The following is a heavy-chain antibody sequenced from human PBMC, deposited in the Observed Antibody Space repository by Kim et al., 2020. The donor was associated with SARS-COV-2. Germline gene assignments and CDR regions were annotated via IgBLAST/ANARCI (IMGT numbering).Heavy chain of an antibody. CDR3: ARHITARFDS. CDR1: GGSISSTTYY. V-gene: IGHV4-39*01. CDR2: IYYSGSA. Sequence: SETLSLTCSVSGGSISSTTYYWAWIRQPPGKALEWIGSIYYSGSAYYNPSLRSRVTMSVDTSKSQIALNLTSINAADTAVYYCARHITARFDSWGQGSLVTVSS. J-gene: IGHJ5*01. D-gene: IGHD1-20*01.